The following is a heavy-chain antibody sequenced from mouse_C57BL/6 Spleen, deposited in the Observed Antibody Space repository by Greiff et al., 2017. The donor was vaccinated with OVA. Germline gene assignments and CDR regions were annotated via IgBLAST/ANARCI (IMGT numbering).Heavy chain of an antibody. CDR3: AREGGLRGYFDY. J-gene: IGHJ2*01. Sequence: EVKLQESGPGLVKPSQSLSLTCSVTGYSITSGYYWSWIRPFPGNKLEWMGYRSYDGSNNYNQSLKNRISITRDTTKNQLLLKLNSVTTEDTATYYWAREGGLRGYFDYWGQGTTLTVSS. CDR1: GYSITSGYY. CDR2: RSYDGSN. V-gene: IGHV3-6*01. D-gene: IGHD2-4*01.